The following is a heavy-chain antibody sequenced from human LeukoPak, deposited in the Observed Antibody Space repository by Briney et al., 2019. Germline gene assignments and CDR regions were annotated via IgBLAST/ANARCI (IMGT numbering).Heavy chain of an antibody. J-gene: IGHJ6*03. CDR3: ARERDGVYYHYSYMDV. CDR2: TYYRSKWYN. Sequence: SQTLSLTCAISGDSVSSNSAAWNWIRQSPSRGLEWLGRTYYRSKWYNDYAVSVKSRITINPDTSKNHFSLQLNSVTPEDTAIYYCARERDGVYYHYSYMDVWGKGTTVTVSS. V-gene: IGHV6-1*01. CDR1: GDSVSSNSAA. D-gene: IGHD3-3*01.